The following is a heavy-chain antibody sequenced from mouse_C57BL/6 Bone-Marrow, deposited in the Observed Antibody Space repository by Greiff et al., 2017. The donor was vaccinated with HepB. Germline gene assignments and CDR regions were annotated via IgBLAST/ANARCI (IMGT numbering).Heavy chain of an antibody. CDR1: GFTFTDYY. J-gene: IGHJ4*01. V-gene: IGHV7-3*01. CDR3: ARSMVKRGYYAMDY. CDR2: IRNKANGYTT. D-gene: IGHD2-2*01. Sequence: EVKLMESGGGLVQPGGSLSLSCAASGFTFTDYYMSWVRQPPGKALAWLGFIRNKANGYTTEYSASVKGRFIISRDNSQSILYLQMNALRAEDSSTYYCARSMVKRGYYAMDYWGQGTSVTVSS.